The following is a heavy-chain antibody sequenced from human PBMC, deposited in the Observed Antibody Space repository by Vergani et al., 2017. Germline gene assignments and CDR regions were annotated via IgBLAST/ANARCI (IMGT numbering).Heavy chain of an antibody. CDR3: ARASDFWSGYYSYDFDY. J-gene: IGHJ4*02. CDR1: GYTFTSYY. CDR2: INPSGGST. V-gene: IGHV1-46*01. Sequence: QVQLVQSGAEVKKPGASVKVSCKASGYTFTSYYMHWVRQAPGQGLEWMGIINPSGGSTSYAQKFQGRVTMTRDTSTSTVYMELSSLRSEDTAVYYCARASDFWSGYYSYDFDYWGQGTLVTVSS. D-gene: IGHD3-3*01.